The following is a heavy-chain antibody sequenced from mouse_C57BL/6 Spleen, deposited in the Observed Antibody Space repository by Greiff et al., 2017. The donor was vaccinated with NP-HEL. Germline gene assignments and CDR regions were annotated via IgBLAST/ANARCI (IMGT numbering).Heavy chain of an antibody. V-gene: IGHV1-52*01. D-gene: IGHD3-3*01. J-gene: IGHJ2*01. Sequence: QVQLQQPGAELVRPGSSVKLSCKASGYTFTSYWMHWVKQRPIQGLEWIGNIDPSDSETHYNQKFKDKATLTVDKSSSTAYMQLSSLTSEDSAVYYCARRAGNMDDYFDYWGQGTTLTVSS. CDR3: ARRAGNMDDYFDY. CDR1: GYTFTSYW. CDR2: IDPSDSET.